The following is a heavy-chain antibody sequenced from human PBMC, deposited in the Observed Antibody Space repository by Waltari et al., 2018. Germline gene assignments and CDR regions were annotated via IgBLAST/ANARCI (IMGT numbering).Heavy chain of an antibody. CDR3: ARVQDYYDSSGYYRDFDY. J-gene: IGHJ4*02. CDR2: ISSSSSTI. CDR1: AFTFSSYS. Sequence: EVQLVESGGGLVQPGGSLRLSCAASAFTFSSYSMNWVRQAPGKGLEWVSYISSSSSTIYYADSVKGRFTISRDNAKNSLYLQMNSLRAEDTAVYYCARVQDYYDSSGYYRDFDYWGQGTLVTVSS. D-gene: IGHD3-22*01. V-gene: IGHV3-48*01.